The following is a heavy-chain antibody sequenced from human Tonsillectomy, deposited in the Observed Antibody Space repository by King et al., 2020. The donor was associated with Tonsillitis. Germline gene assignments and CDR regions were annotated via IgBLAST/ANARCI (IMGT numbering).Heavy chain of an antibody. CDR1: GFTFTYYG. J-gene: IGHJ6*01. CDR3: AKDVEGHGMDV. V-gene: IGHV3-30*18. CDR2: ISNDGSDK. Sequence: VQLVESGAGVVQPGRSLRLSCSASGFTFTYYGMHWVRQAPGKGLEWVAVISNDGSDKNYADSVKGRFTISRDNSKNTLYLQMNSIGGEDTTVYYCAKDVEGHGMDVWGEGTTVTVSS.